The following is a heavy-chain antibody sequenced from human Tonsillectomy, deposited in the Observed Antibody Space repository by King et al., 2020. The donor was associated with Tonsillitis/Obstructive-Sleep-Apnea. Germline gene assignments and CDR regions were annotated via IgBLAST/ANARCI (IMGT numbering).Heavy chain of an antibody. Sequence: QLQESGPGLVKPSETLSLTCTVSGGSISSSSYYWGWIRQPPGKGLEWIGCIYYSGSTDYNPSLQCRFTISVDTSKNQFSLELSFVTAADTAVYYCARRKYSIITGPDWYFDLWGRGTLVIVSS. CDR3: ARRKYSIITGPDWYFDL. CDR1: GGSISSSSYY. J-gene: IGHJ2*01. V-gene: IGHV4-39*01. D-gene: IGHD6-6*01. CDR2: IYYSGST.